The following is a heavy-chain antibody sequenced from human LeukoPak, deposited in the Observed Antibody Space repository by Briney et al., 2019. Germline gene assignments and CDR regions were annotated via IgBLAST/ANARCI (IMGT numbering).Heavy chain of an antibody. J-gene: IGHJ4*02. V-gene: IGHV3-23*01. Sequence: GGSLRLSCAASGFTFSSYAMSWVRQAPGKGLEWVSAISGSGGSTYYADSVKGRFTISRDNSKNTLYLQMNSLRAEDTAVYYCAKDSASGDRDIVVVPAAIRYWGQGTLVNVSS. D-gene: IGHD2-2*01. CDR3: AKDSASGDRDIVVVPAAIRY. CDR2: ISGSGGST. CDR1: GFTFSSYA.